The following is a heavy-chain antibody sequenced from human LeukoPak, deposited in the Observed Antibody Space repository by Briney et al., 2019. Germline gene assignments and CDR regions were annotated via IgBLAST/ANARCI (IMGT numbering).Heavy chain of an antibody. CDR1: GGSISSSSYY. J-gene: IGHJ4*02. CDR2: IYYSGST. CDR3: ARDVGHSNSGSYYNGEFDY. Sequence: SETLSLTCTVSGGSISSSSYYWGWIRQPPGKGLEWIGSIYYSGSTYHNPSLKSRVTISVDTSKNQFSLKLSSVTAADTAVYYCARDVGHSNSGSYYNGEFDYWGQGTLVTVSS. D-gene: IGHD3-10*01. V-gene: IGHV4-39*02.